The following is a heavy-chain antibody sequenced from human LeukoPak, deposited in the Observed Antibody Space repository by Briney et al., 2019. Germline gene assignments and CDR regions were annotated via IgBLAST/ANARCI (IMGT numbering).Heavy chain of an antibody. V-gene: IGHV4-39*01. CDR2: IYYSGST. J-gene: IGHJ4*02. Sequence: PSETLSLTCTVSGGSISSSSYYWGWIRQPPGKGLEWIGSIYYSGSTYYDPSLKSRVTISGDTSKNQFSLKLSSVTAADTAVYYCARGVKGPLDYWGQGTLVTVSS. D-gene: IGHD3-22*01. CDR3: ARGVKGPLDY. CDR1: GGSISSSSYY.